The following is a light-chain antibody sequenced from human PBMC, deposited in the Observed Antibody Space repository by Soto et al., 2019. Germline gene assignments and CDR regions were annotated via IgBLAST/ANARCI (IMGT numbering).Light chain of an antibody. CDR3: QQYNSCPWT. CDR1: QSISSW. CDR2: DAS. Sequence: DIQMTQSPSTLSASVGDRVTITCRASQSISSWLAWYQQKPGKAPKLLIYDASSLESGVPSRFSGSGSGTEFTLTITSLQPDDFATYYCQQYNSCPWTFGQGTKV. J-gene: IGKJ1*01. V-gene: IGKV1-5*01.